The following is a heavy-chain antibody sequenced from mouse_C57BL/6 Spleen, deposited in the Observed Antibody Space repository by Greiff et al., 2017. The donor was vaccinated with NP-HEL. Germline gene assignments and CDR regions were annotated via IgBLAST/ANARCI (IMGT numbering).Heavy chain of an antibody. CDR3: ARTVGNYAMDY. CDR2: IYPSDSET. CDR1: GYTFTSYW. V-gene: IGHV1-61*01. J-gene: IGHJ4*01. D-gene: IGHD2-14*01. Sequence: VQLQQSGAELVRPGSSVKLSCKASGYTFTSYWMDWVKQRPGQGLEWIGNIYPSDSETHYNQKFKDKATLTVDKSSSTAYMQLSSLTSEDSAVYYCARTVGNYAMDYWGQGTSVTVSS.